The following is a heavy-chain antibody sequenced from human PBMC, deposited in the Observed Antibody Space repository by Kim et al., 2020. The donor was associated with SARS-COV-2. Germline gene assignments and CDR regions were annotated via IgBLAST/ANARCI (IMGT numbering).Heavy chain of an antibody. CDR1: GFTFSSYG. CDR3: AKPGDNYYYDSSGQTAEYFQH. D-gene: IGHD3-22*01. CDR2: ISYDGSNK. Sequence: GGSLRLSCAASGFTFSSYGMHWVRQAPGKGLEWVAVISYDGSNKYYADSVKGRFTISRDNSKNTLYLQMNSLRAEDTAVYYCAKPGDNYYYDSSGQTAEYFQHWGQGTLVTVSS. V-gene: IGHV3-30*18. J-gene: IGHJ1*01.